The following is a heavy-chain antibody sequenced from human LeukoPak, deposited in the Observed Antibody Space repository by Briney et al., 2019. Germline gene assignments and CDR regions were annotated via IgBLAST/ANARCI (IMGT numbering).Heavy chain of an antibody. D-gene: IGHD3-16*01. CDR1: GFTFSSYS. CDR2: ISSSSSTI. Sequence: GGSLRLSCAASGFTFSSYSMNWVRQAPGKGLEWVSYISSSSSTIYYADSVKGRFTIPRDNAKNSLYLQMNSLRAEDTAVYYCARDVLLDYFDYWGQGTLVTVSS. J-gene: IGHJ4*02. CDR3: ARDVLLDYFDY. V-gene: IGHV3-48*01.